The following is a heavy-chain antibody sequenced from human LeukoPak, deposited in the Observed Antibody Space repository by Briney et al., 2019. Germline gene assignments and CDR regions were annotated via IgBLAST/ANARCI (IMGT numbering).Heavy chain of an antibody. CDR2: FNPSGGRT. CDR3: ARSFARYDIFKGCHGRPYDD. Sequence: ASVKVSCKASGYIFSQYFMHWVRQAPGQGLEWMGIFNPSGGRTDYAQKFQRRVSLTKDRFTNTVYLELRSLTSDDTAVYYCARSFARYDIFKGCHGRPYDDWGQGTLVTVSS. J-gene: IGHJ4*02. D-gene: IGHD2-2*01. V-gene: IGHV1-46*01. CDR1: GYIFSQYF.